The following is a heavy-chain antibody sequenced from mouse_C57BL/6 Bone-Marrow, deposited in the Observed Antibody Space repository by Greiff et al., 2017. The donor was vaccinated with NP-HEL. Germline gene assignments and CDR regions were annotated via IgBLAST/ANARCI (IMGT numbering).Heavy chain of an antibody. CDR2: IDPENGDT. V-gene: IGHV14-4*01. J-gene: IGHJ4*01. CDR1: GFNIKDDY. CDR3: TRAYYGSSGAMDY. Sequence: EVKLQESGAELVRPGASVKLSCTASGFNIKDDYMHWVKQRPEQGLEWIGWIDPENGDTEYASKFQGKATITADTSSNTAYLQLSRLTSEDTAVYYCTRAYYGSSGAMDYWGQGTSVTVSS. D-gene: IGHD1-1*01.